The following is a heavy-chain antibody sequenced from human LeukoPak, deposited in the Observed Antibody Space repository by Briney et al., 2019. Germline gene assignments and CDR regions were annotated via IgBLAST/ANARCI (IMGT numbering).Heavy chain of an antibody. CDR3: ARGEWELLMVIGYY. J-gene: IGHJ4*02. V-gene: IGHV3-64*01. CDR2: ISSNGGNI. Sequence: GGSLRLSCAASGFTFSSYAMHWVRQAPGKGLEYVSVISSNGGNIYYANSVKGRFTISRDNAKNTLYLQMNSLRAEDTAVYYCARGEWELLMVIGYYWGQGTLVTVSS. D-gene: IGHD1-26*01. CDR1: GFTFSSYA.